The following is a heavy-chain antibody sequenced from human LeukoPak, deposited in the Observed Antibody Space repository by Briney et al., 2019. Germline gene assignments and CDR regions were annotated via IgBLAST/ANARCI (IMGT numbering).Heavy chain of an antibody. D-gene: IGHD6-13*01. CDR2: ISTYNGNR. CDR1: GYTFTTYA. Sequence: GASVKVSCKASGYTFTTYAIGWVRQAPGQGLEWMGWISTYNGNRHYTQKLQGRVTMTTDTSTSTAYMELSSLTSDDTAVYYCAREGYSNSWSDYWGQGTLVTVSS. V-gene: IGHV1-18*01. CDR3: AREGYSNSWSDY. J-gene: IGHJ4*02.